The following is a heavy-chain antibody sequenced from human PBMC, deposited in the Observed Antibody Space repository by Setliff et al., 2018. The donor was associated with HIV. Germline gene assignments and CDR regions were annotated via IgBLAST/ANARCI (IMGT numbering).Heavy chain of an antibody. Sequence: KTSETLSLTCAVYGGSFSGYYWSWIRQPPGKGLEWIGEINHSGNTNYNPSLKSRVTISVDTSKNQFSLKLSSVTAADTAVYYCARGQRDWGSEPYFDYWGQGTLVTVSS. CDR2: INHSGNT. V-gene: IGHV4-34*01. CDR1: GGSFSGYY. CDR3: ARGQRDWGSEPYFDY. D-gene: IGHD7-27*01. J-gene: IGHJ4*02.